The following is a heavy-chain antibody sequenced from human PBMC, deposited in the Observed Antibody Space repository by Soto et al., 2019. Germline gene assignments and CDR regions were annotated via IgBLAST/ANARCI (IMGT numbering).Heavy chain of an antibody. D-gene: IGHD2-2*01. J-gene: IGHJ5*02. CDR2: IYFSGTT. V-gene: IGHV4-39*02. CDR1: GDSISRGSNY. Sequence: SETLSLTCSVSGDSISRGSNYWGWLRQSPGKGLEWIASIYFSGTTYLNPSLKSRITISVDTSKNQFSLKLRSVTAADTAVYYCAKERGTSPLDPWGQGTLVTVSS. CDR3: AKERGTSPLDP.